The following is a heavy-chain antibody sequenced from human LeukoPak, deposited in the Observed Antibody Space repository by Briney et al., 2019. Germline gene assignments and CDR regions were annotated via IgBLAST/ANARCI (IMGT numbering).Heavy chain of an antibody. Sequence: GGSLRLSCVCSGFTFSTYWMSWVRQAPGKGLEWVANIKQDGSEKYYIDSVQGRFTVSRDNAKNSLFLQVDSLRDEDTGVYYCARGWGSSGPGDLWGLGTLVTVSS. J-gene: IGHJ5*02. V-gene: IGHV3-7*01. CDR1: GFTFSTYW. D-gene: IGHD6-19*01. CDR3: ARGWGSSGPGDL. CDR2: IKQDGSEK.